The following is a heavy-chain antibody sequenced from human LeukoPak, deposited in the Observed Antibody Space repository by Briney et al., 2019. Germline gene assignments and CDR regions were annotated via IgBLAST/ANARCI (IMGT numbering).Heavy chain of an antibody. D-gene: IGHD6-19*01. CDR2: IYSAGST. CDR1: GVTVSSNY. J-gene: IGHJ4*02. Sequence: PGGSLRLSCAASGVTVSSNYMIWVRQAPGRGLEWVSVIYSAGSTYYADSVKGRFTISRDNSKNTLFLQMNSLRAEDTAVYYCAREDSSGWYFSNWGQGTLVTVSS. V-gene: IGHV3-53*01. CDR3: AREDSSGWYFSN.